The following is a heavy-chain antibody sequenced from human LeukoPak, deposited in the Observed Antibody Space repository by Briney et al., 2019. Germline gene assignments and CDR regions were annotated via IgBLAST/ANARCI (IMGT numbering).Heavy chain of an antibody. V-gene: IGHV4-4*07. D-gene: IGHD6-19*01. J-gene: IGHJ6*03. CDR1: GGSISSYY. CDR3: ARAKAVAGPYYYYYYMDV. Sequence: SETLSLTCTVSGGSISSYYWSWIRQPAGKGLEWIGRIYTSGSTNYNPSLKSRVTMSVDTSKNQFSLKLSSVTAADTAVYYCARAKAVAGPYYYYYYMDVWGKGTTVTVSS. CDR2: IYTSGST.